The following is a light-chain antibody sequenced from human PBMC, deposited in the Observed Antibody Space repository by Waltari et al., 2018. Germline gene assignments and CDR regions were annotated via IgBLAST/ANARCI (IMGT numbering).Light chain of an antibody. CDR3: QHYYNTPLT. CDR2: EAS. CDR1: QGITND. J-gene: IGKJ4*01. V-gene: IGKV1-NL1*01. Sequence: DIQMTQSPSSLSASVGDRVTITCRASQGITNDLAWYQQKPGETPKLLIYEASSLQSGIPSRFSGSGSGTDFTLTINSLQSEDFATYYCQHYYNTPLTFGGGTKVEIK.